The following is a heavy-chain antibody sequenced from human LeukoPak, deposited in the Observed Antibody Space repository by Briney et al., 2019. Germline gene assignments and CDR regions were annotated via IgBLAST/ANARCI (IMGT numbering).Heavy chain of an antibody. CDR1: GDSINSLDL. D-gene: IGHD2-15*01. J-gene: IGHJ6*02. CDR3: ARVVVAAEYYYGMDV. CDR2: MYLSGTT. Sequence: PSGTLSLTCTVSGDSINSLDLWSWVRQPPGKGLEWIGEMYLSGTTHSNPSVKSRVTISIDKSKNQFFLNLSSVTAADTAVYYCARVVVAAEYYYGMDVWGQGTTVTVSS. V-gene: IGHV4-4*02.